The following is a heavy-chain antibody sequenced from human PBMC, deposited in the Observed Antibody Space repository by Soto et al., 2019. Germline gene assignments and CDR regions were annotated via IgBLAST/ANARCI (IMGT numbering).Heavy chain of an antibody. J-gene: IGHJ4*02. V-gene: IGHV5-51*01. D-gene: IGHD1-26*01. Sequence: LGESLKISCKGSGYSFTTYWIAWVRLMPGKGLEWMGIIYPGDSDTRYSPSFQGQVTMSVDKSINTAYLQWSSLKASDTAMYYCARGKVGATYFDHWGQGILVTVSS. CDR2: IYPGDSDT. CDR1: GYSFTTYW. CDR3: ARGKVGATYFDH.